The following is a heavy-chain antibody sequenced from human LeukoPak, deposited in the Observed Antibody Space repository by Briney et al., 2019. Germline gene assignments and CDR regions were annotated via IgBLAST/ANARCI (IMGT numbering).Heavy chain of an antibody. J-gene: IGHJ4*02. Sequence: ASVKVSCKASGYTFTSYAMHWVRQAPGQRLEWMGWINAGNGNTKYSQKFQGRVTITRDTSASTAYMELSSLRSEDTAVYYCARERPQGYYAYDCWGQGTLVTVSS. V-gene: IGHV1-3*01. D-gene: IGHD3-22*01. CDR3: ARERPQGYYAYDC. CDR1: GYTFTSYA. CDR2: INAGNGNT.